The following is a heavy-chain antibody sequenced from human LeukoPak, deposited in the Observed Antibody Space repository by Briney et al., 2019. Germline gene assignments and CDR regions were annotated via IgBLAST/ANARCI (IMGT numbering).Heavy chain of an antibody. CDR1: GYSFTSYW. D-gene: IGHD3-3*01. CDR2: IYPGDSDT. Sequence: GESLKISCKGSGYSFTSYWIGWVRQMPGKGLEWMGIIYPGDSDTRYSPSFQGQVTISADESISTAYLQWSSLKASDTAMYYCARLLGDFWSGYHSRFDYWGQGTLVTVSS. J-gene: IGHJ4*02. V-gene: IGHV5-51*01. CDR3: ARLLGDFWSGYHSRFDY.